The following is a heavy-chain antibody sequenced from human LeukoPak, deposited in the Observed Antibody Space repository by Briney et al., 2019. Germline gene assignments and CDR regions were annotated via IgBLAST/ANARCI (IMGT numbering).Heavy chain of an antibody. CDR3: ARDFGRFGQSSAKLDS. Sequence: SETLSLTCTVSGGSISSYYWSWIRQPPGKGLEWIGYIYYSGSTNYNPSLKSRVTISVDTSKNQFSLKLSSVTAADTAVYYCARDFGRFGQSSAKLDSWGQGTLLTVSS. CDR1: GGSISSYY. D-gene: IGHD3-10*01. V-gene: IGHV4-59*12. J-gene: IGHJ4*02. CDR2: IYYSGST.